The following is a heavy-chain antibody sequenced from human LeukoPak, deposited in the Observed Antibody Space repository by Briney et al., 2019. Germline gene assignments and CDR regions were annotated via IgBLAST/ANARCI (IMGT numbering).Heavy chain of an antibody. CDR3: ARNLVGATVDAFDI. J-gene: IGHJ3*02. D-gene: IGHD1-26*01. CDR2: INAGNGNT. V-gene: IGHV1-3*03. Sequence: GASVKVSCKASGYTFTSYAMHWVRQAPGQRLEWMGWINAGNGNTKYSQEFQGRVTITRDTSASTAYMELSSLGSEDMAVYYCARNLVGATVDAFDIWGQGTMVTVSS. CDR1: GYTFTSYA.